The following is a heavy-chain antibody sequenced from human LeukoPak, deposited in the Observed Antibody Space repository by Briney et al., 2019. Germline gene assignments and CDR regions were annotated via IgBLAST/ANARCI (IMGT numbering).Heavy chain of an antibody. Sequence: GGSLRLSCAASGFTLSSYAMSCVRHAPGGGLEWVSAIRTNGGSTHFADSVKGRFTITRYNSKNTLSLEMNSLRPEDTAVYYCVKGSAGSRPYYFDYWGQGTLLTVSS. D-gene: IGHD6-13*01. CDR3: VKGSAGSRPYYFDY. CDR2: IRTNGGST. J-gene: IGHJ4*02. V-gene: IGHV3-23*01. CDR1: GFTLSSYA.